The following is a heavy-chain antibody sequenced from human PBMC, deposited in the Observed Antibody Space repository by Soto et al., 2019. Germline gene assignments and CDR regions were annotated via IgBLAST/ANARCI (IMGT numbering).Heavy chain of an antibody. CDR2: INPSGGST. D-gene: IGHD6-19*01. V-gene: IGHV1-46*01. CDR3: AGEGYSSAYYYFDY. J-gene: IGHJ4*02. Sequence: GSSVKVSCKASGYTFTNYYLHWVRQAPGQGREWMGVINPSGGSTSYAQNFQGRVTMTRDTSTSTVYMELSSLRSEDTAVYYCAGEGYSSAYYYFDYRGQGTPVTVSS. CDR1: GYTFTNYY.